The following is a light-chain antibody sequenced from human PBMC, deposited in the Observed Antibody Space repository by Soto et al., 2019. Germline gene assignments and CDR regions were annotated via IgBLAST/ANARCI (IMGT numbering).Light chain of an antibody. J-gene: IGKJ4*01. V-gene: IGKV3-15*01. Sequence: EIVMTQSPATLSVSPGERATLSCRASQSVSSNLVWYRQKPGQAPRLLIYGASTSAAGIPARFSGSGSGTEFTHTSNSLRSEDFVVYYYQQYNDWVTFGGGTKVDIK. CDR1: QSVSSN. CDR3: QQYNDWVT. CDR2: GAS.